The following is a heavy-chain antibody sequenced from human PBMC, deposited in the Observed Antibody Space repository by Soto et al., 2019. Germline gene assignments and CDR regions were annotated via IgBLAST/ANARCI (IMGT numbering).Heavy chain of an antibody. V-gene: IGHV3-48*02. CDR3: ARALITLVGATDY. Sequence: SRGSLTLSCASSGFTFSIYSMNWAGQAPGKGLEWVSYISSSSSTIYYADSVKGRFTISRDNPKNSLYLQMNSLRDEDTAVYYCARALITLVGATDYWGQGTLVTVS. CDR1: GFTFSIYS. J-gene: IGHJ4*02. D-gene: IGHD1-26*01. CDR2: ISSSSSTI.